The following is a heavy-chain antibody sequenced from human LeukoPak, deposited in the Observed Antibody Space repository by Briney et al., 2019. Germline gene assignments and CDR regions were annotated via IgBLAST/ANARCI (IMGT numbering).Heavy chain of an antibody. CDR2: IYHSGST. CDR3: AREREYYYDSSGYQSPHI. V-gene: IGHV4-38-2*02. CDR1: GYSISSGYY. D-gene: IGHD3-22*01. J-gene: IGHJ4*02. Sequence: SETLSLTCTVSGYSISSGYYWGWIRQPPGKGLEWIGSIYHSGSTYYNPSLKSRVTISVDTSKNQFSLKLSSVTAADTAVYYCAREREYYYDSSGYQSPHIWGQGTLVTVSS.